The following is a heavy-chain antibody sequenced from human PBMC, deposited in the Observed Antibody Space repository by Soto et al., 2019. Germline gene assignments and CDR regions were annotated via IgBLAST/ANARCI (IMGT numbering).Heavy chain of an antibody. CDR1: GYTFTSYG. V-gene: IGHV1-18*01. J-gene: IGHJ6*02. CDR2: ISAYNGNT. Sequence: ASVKVSCKASGYTFTSYGISWVRQAPGQGLEWMGWISAYNGNTNYAQKLQGRATMTTDTSTSTAYMELRSLRSDDTAVYYCARDSNYDYVWGSYRLPQYCYYGMDVWGQGTTVTVSS. D-gene: IGHD3-16*02. CDR3: ARDSNYDYVWGSYRLPQYCYYGMDV.